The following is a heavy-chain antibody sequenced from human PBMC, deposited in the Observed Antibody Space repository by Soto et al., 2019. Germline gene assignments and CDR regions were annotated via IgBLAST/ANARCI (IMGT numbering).Heavy chain of an antibody. CDR1: GGSISSYY. D-gene: IGHD1-26*01. V-gene: IGHV4-59*01. CDR2: IYYSGST. Sequence: TSETLSLTCPFSGGSISSYYWIWIRQPPGKGLEWIGYIYYSGSTNYNPSLKSRVTISVDTSKNQFSLKLSSVTAADTAVYYCARRYGGNFDYWGQGTLVTVSS. J-gene: IGHJ4*02. CDR3: ARRYGGNFDY.